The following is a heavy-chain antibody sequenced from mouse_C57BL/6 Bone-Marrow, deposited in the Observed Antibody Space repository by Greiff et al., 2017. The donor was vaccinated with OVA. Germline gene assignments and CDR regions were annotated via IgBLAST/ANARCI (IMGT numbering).Heavy chain of an antibody. CDR2: ISSGGSYT. D-gene: IGHD1-1*01. CDR3: ARHGDYYGISSYYYAMDY. V-gene: IGHV5-6*01. CDR1: GFTFSSYG. Sequence: EVMLVESGGDLVKPGGSLKLSCAASGFTFSSYGMSWVRQTPDKRLEWVATISSGGSYTYYPDSVKGRFTISRDNAKHTLYLQMSSLKSEDTAMYYCARHGDYYGISSYYYAMDYWGQGTSVTVSS. J-gene: IGHJ4*01.